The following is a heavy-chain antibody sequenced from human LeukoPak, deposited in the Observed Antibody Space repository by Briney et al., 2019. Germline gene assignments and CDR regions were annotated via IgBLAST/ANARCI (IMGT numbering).Heavy chain of an antibody. CDR1: GFTFSSYT. Sequence: GSLRLSCAASGFTFSSYTMNWVRQAPGKGLEWVSSVSSSSSYIYYADSVKGRFTISRDNAKNSLYLQMNSLRAEDTAVYYCARASPGALTTVTINYFDYWGQGTLVTVSS. CDR2: VSSSSSYI. J-gene: IGHJ4*02. CDR3: ARASPGALTTVTINYFDY. D-gene: IGHD4-17*01. V-gene: IGHV3-21*01.